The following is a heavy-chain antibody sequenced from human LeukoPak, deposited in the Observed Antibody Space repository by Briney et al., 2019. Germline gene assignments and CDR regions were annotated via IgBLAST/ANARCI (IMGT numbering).Heavy chain of an antibody. CDR2: IRYDGSNK. J-gene: IGHJ5*02. CDR1: GFTFSSYG. CDR3: AKGLGACSGGSCYSPDFDP. D-gene: IGHD2-15*01. Sequence: AGGSLRLSCAASGFTFSSYGMHWVRQAPGKGLEWVAFIRYDGSNKYYADSVKGRFTISRDNSKNTLYLQMNSLRAEDTAVYYCAKGLGACSGGSCYSPDFDPWGKGTLVTVSS. V-gene: IGHV3-30*02.